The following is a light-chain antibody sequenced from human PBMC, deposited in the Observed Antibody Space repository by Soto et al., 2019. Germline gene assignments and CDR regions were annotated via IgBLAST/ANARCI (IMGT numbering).Light chain of an antibody. CDR1: DIESKN. CDR2: NDY. CDR3: QVWDSSSDQYV. J-gene: IGLJ1*01. Sequence: SYELTQPPSVSVAPGQTARVTCGGNDIESKNVHWYQQKAGQAPVLVVYNDYDRPSGIPERFSGSNSGNTATLTISRVEAGDEADYYCQVWDSSSDQYVFGTGTKLTVL. V-gene: IGLV3-21*02.